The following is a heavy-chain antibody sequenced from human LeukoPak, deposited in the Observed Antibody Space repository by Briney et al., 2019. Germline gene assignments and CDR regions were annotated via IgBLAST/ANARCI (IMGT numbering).Heavy chain of an antibody. CDR1: GFTFRSYT. CDR2: ISSNSAYL. D-gene: IGHD2-15*01. CDR3: AREGLCPSGAICSLSPQDAFDI. J-gene: IGHJ3*02. Sequence: PGGSLRLSCAASGFTFRSYTMNWVRQAPGRGLEWVASISSNSAYLYYADSLRGRFTISRDNAKNSLSLQMNSLRAADTAVYYCAREGLCPSGAICSLSPQDAFDIWGQGTMVTVSS. V-gene: IGHV3-21*01.